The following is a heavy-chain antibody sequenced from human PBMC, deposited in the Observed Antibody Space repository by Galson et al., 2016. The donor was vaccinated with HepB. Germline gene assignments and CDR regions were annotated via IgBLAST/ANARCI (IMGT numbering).Heavy chain of an antibody. Sequence: SETLSLTCTVSGGSINIYWTWIRQTPGKGLEWIGYIHSTGGTNYSPSLETRVTMSVDTSKNQFSLNLSSVTAADTAVYYCARRGPSAAGTRYAFDIWGQGTMVTVSS. D-gene: IGHD6-13*01. CDR1: GGSINIY. V-gene: IGHV4-59*08. J-gene: IGHJ3*02. CDR3: ARRGPSAAGTRYAFDI. CDR2: IHSTGGT.